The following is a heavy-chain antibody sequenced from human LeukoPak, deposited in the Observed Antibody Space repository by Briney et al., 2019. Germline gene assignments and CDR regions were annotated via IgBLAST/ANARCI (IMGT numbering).Heavy chain of an antibody. Sequence: AGGSLRLSCAASGFTFSSYGMHWVRQAPGKGLEWVAVISYDGSNKYYADSVKGRFTISRDNSKNTLYLQMNSLRAEDTAVYYCAKSRTAAGTTRFDYWGQGTPVTVSS. J-gene: IGHJ4*02. V-gene: IGHV3-30*18. CDR1: GFTFSSYG. CDR3: AKSRTAAGTTRFDY. CDR2: ISYDGSNK. D-gene: IGHD6-13*01.